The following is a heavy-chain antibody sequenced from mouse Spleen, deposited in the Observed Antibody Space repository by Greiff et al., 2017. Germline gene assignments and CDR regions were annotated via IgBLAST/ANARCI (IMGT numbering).Heavy chain of an antibody. CDR3: ARGGRDIYYDYPFAY. J-gene: IGHJ3*01. CDR2: INYDGSST. D-gene: IGHD2-4*01. Sequence: EVMLVESEGGLVQPGSSMKLSCTASGFTFSDYYMAWVRQVPEKGLEWVANINYDGSSTYYLDSLKSRFIISRDNAKNILYLQMSSLKSEDTATYYCARGGRDIYYDYPFAYWGQGTLVTVSA. CDR1: GFTFSDYY. V-gene: IGHV5-16*01.